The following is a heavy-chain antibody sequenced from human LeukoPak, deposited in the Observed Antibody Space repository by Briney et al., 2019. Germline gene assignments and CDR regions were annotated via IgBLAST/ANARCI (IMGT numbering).Heavy chain of an antibody. CDR3: ARGSSTTGTYWVIYYGMDV. J-gene: IGHJ6*02. CDR1: GGSITSGGYY. CDR2: INHSGST. Sequence: SQTLSLTYTVSGGSITSGGYYWSWIRQPPGKGLEWIGKINHSGSTNYNPSLKSRVTISVDTSKNQFSLKLSSVTAADTAVYYCARGSSTTGTYWVIYYGMDVWGQGTTVTVSS. V-gene: IGHV4-39*07. D-gene: IGHD1-1*01.